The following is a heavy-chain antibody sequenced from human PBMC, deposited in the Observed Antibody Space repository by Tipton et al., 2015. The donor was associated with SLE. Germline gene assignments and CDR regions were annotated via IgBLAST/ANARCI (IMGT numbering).Heavy chain of an antibody. CDR3: ARARAFDI. Sequence: TLSLTCAVYGGSFSGYYWSWIRQPPGKGLEWIGEINHSGSTNYNPSLKSRVTISVDTSKNQFSLKLSSVTAADTAVYYRARARAFDIWGQGTMVTVSS. J-gene: IGHJ3*02. V-gene: IGHV4-34*01. CDR2: INHSGST. CDR1: GGSFSGYY.